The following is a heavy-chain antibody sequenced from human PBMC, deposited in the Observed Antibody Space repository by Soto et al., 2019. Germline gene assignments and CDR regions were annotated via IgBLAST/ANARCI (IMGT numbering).Heavy chain of an antibody. CDR2: LSSNGGST. D-gene: IGHD3-3*01. Sequence: EVQLVESGGGLVQPGGSLRLSCAASGFTFSSYAMHWVRQAPGKGLEYVSALSSNGGSTYYANSVKGRFTISRDNSKNTLYLQMGSLRAEDMAVYYCARDGQMSFRSGSYTDYWGQGTLVTVSS. V-gene: IGHV3-64*01. J-gene: IGHJ4*02. CDR3: ARDGQMSFRSGSYTDY. CDR1: GFTFSSYA.